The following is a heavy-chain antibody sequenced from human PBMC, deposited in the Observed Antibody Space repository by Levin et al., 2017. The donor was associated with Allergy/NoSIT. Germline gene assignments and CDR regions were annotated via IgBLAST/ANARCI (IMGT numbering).Heavy chain of an antibody. V-gene: IGHV3-23*01. J-gene: IGHJ4*02. CDR1: GFTFSSYA. D-gene: IGHD6-19*01. CDR2: ISGSGGST. CDR3: ASLAVAGTGNEGFDY. Sequence: PGGSLRLSCAASGFTFSSYAMSWVRQAPGKGLEWVSAISGSGGSTYYADSVKGRFTISRDNAKNTLYLQMNSLRAEGTAVYYCASLAVAGTGNEGFDYWGQGTLVTVSS.